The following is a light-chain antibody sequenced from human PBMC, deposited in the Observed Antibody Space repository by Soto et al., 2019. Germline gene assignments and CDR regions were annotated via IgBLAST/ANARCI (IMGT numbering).Light chain of an antibody. CDR2: EVS. J-gene: IGLJ2*01. V-gene: IGLV2-8*01. CDR3: TSYGGNNNVV. CDR1: SSDVGAYGY. Sequence: QSALTQPPSASGSPGQAGTISCTGTSSDVGAYGYVSWYQQYPGKAPKLIIYEVSTRPSGVPDRFSGSKSGNMASLTVSGLQAEDEADYYCTSYGGNNNVVFGGGTKLTVL.